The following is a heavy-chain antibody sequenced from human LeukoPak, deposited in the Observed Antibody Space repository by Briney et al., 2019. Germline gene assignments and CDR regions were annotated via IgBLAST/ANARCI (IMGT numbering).Heavy chain of an antibody. CDR3: ARRDQYVSADY. CDR2: IYYNGNT. J-gene: IGHJ4*02. CDR1: GGSISDSNYF. D-gene: IGHD3-16*01. Sequence: PSETLSLTCTVSGGSISDSNYFCDWIRQPPGKGLECIGSIYYNGNTFYNPSLKSRVTISVDTSTNQFSLRLTSVTAADTAVYYCARRDQYVSADYWGQGTLVTVSS. V-gene: IGHV4-39*01.